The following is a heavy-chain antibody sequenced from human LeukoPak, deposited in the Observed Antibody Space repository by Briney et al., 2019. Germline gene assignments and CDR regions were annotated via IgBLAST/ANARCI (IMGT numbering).Heavy chain of an antibody. Sequence: PGGSLRLSCAASGFTFSSYAMSWVRQAPGKGLEWVSAISGSGGSTYYADSVKGRFTISRDNSKNTLYLQMNSLRAEDRAVYYCAKDHDEGIAAAGPDLFDYWGQGTLVTVSS. J-gene: IGHJ4*02. CDR2: ISGSGGST. CDR1: GFTFSSYA. D-gene: IGHD6-13*01. V-gene: IGHV3-23*01. CDR3: AKDHDEGIAAAGPDLFDY.